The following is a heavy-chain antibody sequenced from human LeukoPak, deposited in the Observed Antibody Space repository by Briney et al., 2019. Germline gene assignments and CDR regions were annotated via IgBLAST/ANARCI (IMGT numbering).Heavy chain of an antibody. CDR2: ISSSSSYI. V-gene: IGHV3-21*01. J-gene: IGHJ6*03. CDR3: ARGVTIFGVVIIPTYYYYYMDV. Sequence: PGGSLRLSCAASGFTFSSYSMNWVRQAPGKGLEWVSSISSSSSYIYYADSVKGRFTISRDNAKNSLYLQMNSLRAEDTAVYYCARGVTIFGVVIIPTYYYYYMDVWGKGTTVTVSS. CDR1: GFTFSSYS. D-gene: IGHD3-3*01.